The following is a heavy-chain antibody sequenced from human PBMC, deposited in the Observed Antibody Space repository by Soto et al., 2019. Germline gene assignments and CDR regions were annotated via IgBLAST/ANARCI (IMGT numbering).Heavy chain of an antibody. CDR3: ARASTVPTAARFDS. V-gene: IGHV4-30-4*01. CDR2: ISYSGNT. Sequence: SETLSLTCTVSGGSISSDYYYWSWIRQPPGKGLEWIGYISYSGNTYYNPSLQNRVALSVDTSKNQFSLKLISVTATDTAVYYCARASTVPTAARFDSWGQGALVTLCS. D-gene: IGHD4-17*01. CDR1: GGSISSDYYY. J-gene: IGHJ4*02.